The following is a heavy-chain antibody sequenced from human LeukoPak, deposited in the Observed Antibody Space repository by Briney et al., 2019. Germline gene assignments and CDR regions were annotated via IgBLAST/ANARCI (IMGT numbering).Heavy chain of an antibody. CDR2: IIPIFGTA. D-gene: IGHD2-2*01. V-gene: IGHV1-69*13. Sequence: SVKVSCKASGGTFSSYAISWVRQAPGQGLEWMGGIIPIFGTANYAQKFQGRVTITADESTSTAYMELSSLRSEDTAVYYCARVGASLGYCSSTSCYDGWFDPWGQGTLVTVSS. CDR1: GGTFSSYA. J-gene: IGHJ5*02. CDR3: ARVGASLGYCSSTSCYDGWFDP.